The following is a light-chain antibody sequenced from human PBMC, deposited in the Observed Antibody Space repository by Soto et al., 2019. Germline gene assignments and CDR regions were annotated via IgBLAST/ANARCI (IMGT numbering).Light chain of an antibody. Sequence: LLAQPPPPPCAPRPSGTHPFFWKSPQNGSNTVNWYQQLPGTAPKLLIYSNNQRPSGVPDRFSGSKSGTSASLAISGLQSEDEADYYCAAWDDSLNGPSYVFGTGTKVTVL. J-gene: IGLJ1*01. CDR1: SPQNGSNT. V-gene: IGLV1-44*01. CDR2: SNN. CDR3: AAWDDSLNGPSYV.